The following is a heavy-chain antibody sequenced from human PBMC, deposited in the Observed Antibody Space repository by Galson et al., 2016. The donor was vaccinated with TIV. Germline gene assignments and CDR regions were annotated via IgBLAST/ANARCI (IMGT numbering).Heavy chain of an antibody. J-gene: IGHJ4*02. CDR2: TNPKNGGT. Sequence: SVKVSCKASGYPFSDYYLHWVRQAPGQRLEWMGWTNPKNGGTFLSQPFQGRVTMSMDTSTSTASMELSSLRFDDTAIYFCARGRRFGEMLPFESWGPGTLITVSS. CDR1: GYPFSDYY. D-gene: IGHD3-10*01. V-gene: IGHV1-2*02. CDR3: ARGRRFGEMLPFES.